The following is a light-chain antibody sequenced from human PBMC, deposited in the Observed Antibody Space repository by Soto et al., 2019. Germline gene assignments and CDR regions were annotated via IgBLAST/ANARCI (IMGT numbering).Light chain of an antibody. J-gene: IGKJ1*01. CDR2: EVS. V-gene: IGKV2-30*02. Sequence: DVVMTQSPLSLPVTLGQPASISCRSSQSLIHSDGSTYLSWFHQRPGQSPRRLIYEVSDRDSGVPDRFSGSGSGTDFTMKIRRVEAEDVGVYYCMQGTHWPWTFGQGTEVEIK. CDR1: QSLIHSDGSTY. CDR3: MQGTHWPWT.